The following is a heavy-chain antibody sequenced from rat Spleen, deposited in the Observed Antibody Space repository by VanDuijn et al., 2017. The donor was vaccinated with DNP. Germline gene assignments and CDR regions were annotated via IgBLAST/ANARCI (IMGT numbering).Heavy chain of an antibody. Sequence: EVQLVESGGGLVQPGRSLKLSCTASGITFTNYGMAWVRQAPTKGLEWVAVISPGGTSTHYRDSVKGRFTISRDNTKNTQYLQMDSLRSEDTATYYCGTQTYYGMGKFDYWGQGVMVTVSS. CDR2: ISPGGTST. CDR3: GTQTYYGMGKFDY. V-gene: IGHV5S13*01. J-gene: IGHJ2*01. D-gene: IGHD1-9*01. CDR1: GITFTNYG.